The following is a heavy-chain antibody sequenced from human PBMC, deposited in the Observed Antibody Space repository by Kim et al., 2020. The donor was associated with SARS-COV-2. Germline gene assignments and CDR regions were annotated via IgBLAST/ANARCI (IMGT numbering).Heavy chain of an antibody. CDR2: ISFSGTYI. D-gene: IGHD3-9*01. V-gene: IGHV3-21*01. Sequence: GGSLRLSCAASRFTFPTYHMNWVRQAPGKGLEWVSSISFSGTYIYYADSVRVRFTISRDNAKDSLSLQMNSLRAEDTGVYYCARFDGNGLDVWGQGTTV. CDR1: RFTFPTYH. CDR3: ARFDGNGLDV. J-gene: IGHJ6*02.